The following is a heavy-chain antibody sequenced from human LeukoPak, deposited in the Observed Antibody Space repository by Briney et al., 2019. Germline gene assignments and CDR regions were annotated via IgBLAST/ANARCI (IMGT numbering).Heavy chain of an antibody. Sequence: GGSLRLSCAASGFTFSNAWMSWVRQAPGKGLEWVGRIKSKTDGGTTDYAAPVKGRFTISRDDSKNTLYLQMNSLKTEDTAVYYCITGRIAENAFDIWGQGTMVTVSS. CDR1: GFTFSNAW. V-gene: IGHV3-15*01. CDR3: ITGRIAENAFDI. D-gene: IGHD6-13*01. J-gene: IGHJ3*02. CDR2: IKSKTDGGTT.